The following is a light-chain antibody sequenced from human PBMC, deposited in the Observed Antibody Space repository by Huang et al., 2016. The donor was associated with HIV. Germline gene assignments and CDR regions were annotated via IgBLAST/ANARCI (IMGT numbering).Light chain of an antibody. CDR3: QQLKDYPVT. J-gene: IGKJ5*01. V-gene: IGKV1-9*01. CDR2: AAS. CDR1: QDIGNS. Sequence: IQLNQSPSSLSASLGERVAITCRASQDIGNSLAWYQQRPGKAPKPLIYAASTLQGGVSSRLSGSVSGTYFTLTINDLQPEDFATYYCQQLKDYPVTFGQGTRLDIE.